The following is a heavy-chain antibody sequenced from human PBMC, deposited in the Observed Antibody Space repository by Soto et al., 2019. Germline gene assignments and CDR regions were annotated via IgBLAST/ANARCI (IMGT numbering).Heavy chain of an antibody. J-gene: IGHJ6*03. CDR3: ARILFGRSVAGGYFYMDA. V-gene: IGHV2-26*01. D-gene: IGHD6-19*01. CDR1: GFSLSNGKVG. Sequence: SGPTLVNPTETLTLTCTVSGFSLSNGKVGVSWIRQPPGKALEWLAHIFSNDEKSYRTSLKSRLTISEDTSKSQVVLTMTNVDPVDTATYYCARILFGRSVAGGYFYMDAWGKGT. CDR2: IFSNDEK.